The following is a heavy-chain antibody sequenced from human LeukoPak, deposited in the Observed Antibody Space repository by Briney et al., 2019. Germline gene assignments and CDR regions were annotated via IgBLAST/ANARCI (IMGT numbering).Heavy chain of an antibody. CDR2: IYYSGST. J-gene: IGHJ4*02. V-gene: IGHV4-61*08. CDR3: ARDNTFGAPD. D-gene: IGHD3-16*01. CDR1: GGSISSGGYS. Sequence: SETLSLTCAVSGGSISSGGYSWSWIRQPPGKGLEWIGYIYYSGSTNYNPSLKSRVTVSVDTSKNQFSLKLSSVTAADTAVYYCARDNTFGAPDWGQGTLVTVSS.